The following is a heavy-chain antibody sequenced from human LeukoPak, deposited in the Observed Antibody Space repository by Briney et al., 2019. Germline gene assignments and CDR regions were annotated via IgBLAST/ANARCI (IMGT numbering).Heavy chain of an antibody. Sequence: GGTLRLSCAASGFTFSSYAMHWVRQAPGKGLEWVAVISYDGSTKYYADSVKGRFTISRDNSKNTLYLQMNSLRAEDTAVYYCARSGRGVLRYFGWLSPPGDNFDYWGQGTLVTVSS. CDR1: GFTFSSYA. CDR2: ISYDGSTK. D-gene: IGHD3-9*01. J-gene: IGHJ4*02. V-gene: IGHV3-30*04. CDR3: ARSGRGVLRYFGWLSPPGDNFDY.